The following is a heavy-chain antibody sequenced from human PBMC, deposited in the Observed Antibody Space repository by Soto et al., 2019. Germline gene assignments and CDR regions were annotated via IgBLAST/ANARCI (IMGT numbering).Heavy chain of an antibody. CDR1: GGSIRGYY. D-gene: IGHD3-10*01. V-gene: IGHV4-34*01. Sequence: SETLSLTCGVYGGSIRGYYWSWIRQSPGKGLEWIGDINDNGGTNYNPSLKSRVTTSLDTSKKQVSLMVSSVTAADTAVYYCARGRYSYETIYYKFYYSALDVWGQGTTVTVSS. J-gene: IGHJ6*02. CDR3: ARGRYSYETIYYKFYYSALDV. CDR2: INDNGGT.